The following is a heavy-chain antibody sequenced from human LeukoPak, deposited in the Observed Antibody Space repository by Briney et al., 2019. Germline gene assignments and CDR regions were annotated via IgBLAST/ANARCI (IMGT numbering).Heavy chain of an antibody. J-gene: IGHJ4*02. D-gene: IGHD5-18*01. CDR2: VYYSGST. V-gene: IGHV4-59*01. CDR3: ARDLGYSFDTPYRYFDY. CDR1: GGSLDRYY. Sequence: SETLSLTCTISGGSLDRYYWSWLRQPPGEGLEWIGYVYYSGSTNHNPSLKSRVTISLDTSKNQFSLKVTAVTAADTAVYYCARDLGYSFDTPYRYFDYWAQGTLVTVSS.